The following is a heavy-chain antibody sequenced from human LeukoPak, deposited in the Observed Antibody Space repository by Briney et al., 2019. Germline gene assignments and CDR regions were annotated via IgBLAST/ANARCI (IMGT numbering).Heavy chain of an antibody. J-gene: IGHJ5*02. CDR1: GYTLTELS. CDR2: FDPEDGET. D-gene: IGHD2-2*01. CDR3: ATIVVVPAAEVGVNWFDP. Sequence: ASVKVSCKVSGYTLTELSMHWVRQAPGKGLEWMGGFDPEDGETIYAQKFQDRVTMTEDTSTDTAYMELSSLRSEDTAVYYCATIVVVPAAEVGVNWFDPWGQGTLVTVSS. V-gene: IGHV1-24*01.